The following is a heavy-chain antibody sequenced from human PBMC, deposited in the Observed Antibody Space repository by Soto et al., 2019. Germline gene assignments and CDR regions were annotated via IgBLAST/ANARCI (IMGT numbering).Heavy chain of an antibody. D-gene: IGHD4-4*01. CDR1: GFTFSSYA. CDR2: ISGSGGST. CDR3: AKDPAADDDYSNYQEGITFDY. Sequence: EVQLLESGGGLVQPGGSLRLSCAASGFTFSSYAMSWVHQAPGKGLEWVSAISGSGGSTYYADSVKGRFTISRDNSKNTLYLQMNSLRAEDTAVYYCAKDPAADDDYSNYQEGITFDYWGQGTLVTVSS. V-gene: IGHV3-23*01. J-gene: IGHJ4*02.